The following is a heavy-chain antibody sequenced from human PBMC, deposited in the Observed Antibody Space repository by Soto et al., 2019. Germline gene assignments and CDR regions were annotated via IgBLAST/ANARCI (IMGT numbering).Heavy chain of an antibody. CDR3: ARLGGAPIAVAGTAVDWFDP. D-gene: IGHD6-19*01. J-gene: IGHJ5*02. CDR2: INPSGGST. Sequence: QVQLVQSGAEVKKPGASVKVSCKASGYTFTSYYMHWVRQAPGQGLEWMGIINPSGGSTSYAQKFQGRVTMTRDTSTSTVYMELSSLRSEDTAVYYCARLGGAPIAVAGTAVDWFDPWGQGTLVTVSS. CDR1: GYTFTSYY. V-gene: IGHV1-46*03.